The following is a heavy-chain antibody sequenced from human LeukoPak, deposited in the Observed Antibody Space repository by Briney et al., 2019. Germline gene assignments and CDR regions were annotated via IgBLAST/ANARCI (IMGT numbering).Heavy chain of an antibody. V-gene: IGHV3-48*03. CDR2: ISSSGSTI. D-gene: IGHD3-10*01. J-gene: IGHJ4*02. CDR3: ARAEDYYGSGSYPR. Sequence: GGSLRLSCAASGFTFSSYEMNWVRQAPGKGLEWVSYISSSGSTIYYADSVKGRFTISRDNAKNSLYLQMNSLRAEDTAVSYCARAEDYYGSGSYPRWGQGTLVTVSS. CDR1: GFTFSSYE.